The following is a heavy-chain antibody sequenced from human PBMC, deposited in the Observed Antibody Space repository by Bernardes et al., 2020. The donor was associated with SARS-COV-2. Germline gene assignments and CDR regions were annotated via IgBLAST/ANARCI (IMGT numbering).Heavy chain of an antibody. J-gene: IGHJ4*02. Sequence: SLSLSRKVSEFTFTTAARSWVRQGPGEGLELVSGISIGGTNTYYADSVNGRFTISGDYSKNTLYLQMNSLTAEDTGIYYCAKEVQANDYWGQGTQVTDSS. CDR1: EFTFTTAA. CDR2: ISIGGTNT. CDR3: AKEVQANDY. V-gene: IGHV3-23*01.